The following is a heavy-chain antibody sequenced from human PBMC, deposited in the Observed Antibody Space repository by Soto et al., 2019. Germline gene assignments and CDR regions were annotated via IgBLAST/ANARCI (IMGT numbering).Heavy chain of an antibody. CDR1: GFTFSDYY. V-gene: IGHV3-11*01. CDR3: ARLVTLEGMDV. Sequence: PVGSLRLSCAASGFTFSDYYMIWLRQAPGKGLAWVSYISSSDSTVYYADSVKGLCTCSMLNAKNSLYLQMNSLRAEDTAVYYCARLVTLEGMDVWGQGTTVNVSS. CDR2: ISSSDSTV. J-gene: IGHJ6*02. D-gene: IGHD4-4*01.